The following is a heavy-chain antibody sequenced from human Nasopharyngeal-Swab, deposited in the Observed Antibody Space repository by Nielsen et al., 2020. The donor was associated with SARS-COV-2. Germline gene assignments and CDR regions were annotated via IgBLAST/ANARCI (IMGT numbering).Heavy chain of an antibody. CDR3: ARDSDYVWGSYRLGGY. Sequence: ASVKISCKASGYTFTSYAMNWVRQAPGQGLEWMGWINTNTGNPTYAQGFTGRFVFSLDTSVSTAYLQISSLKAEDTAVYYCARDSDYVWGSYRLGGYWGQGTLVTVSS. D-gene: IGHD3-16*02. CDR2: INTNTGNP. J-gene: IGHJ4*02. CDR1: GYTFTSYA. V-gene: IGHV7-4-1*02.